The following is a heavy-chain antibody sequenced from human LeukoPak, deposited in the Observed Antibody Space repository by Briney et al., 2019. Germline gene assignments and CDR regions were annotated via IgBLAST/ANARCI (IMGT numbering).Heavy chain of an antibody. Sequence: PGGSLRLSCAASGFTFGSYAMSWVRQAPGKGLEWVSAISGSGGSTYYADSVKGRFTISRDNSKNTLYLQMNSLRAEDTAVYYCAKVSGLAARSKRNTLNWFDPWGQGTLVTVSS. CDR3: AKVSGLAARSKRNTLNWFDP. CDR1: GFTFGSYA. CDR2: ISGSGGST. V-gene: IGHV3-23*01. D-gene: IGHD6-6*01. J-gene: IGHJ5*02.